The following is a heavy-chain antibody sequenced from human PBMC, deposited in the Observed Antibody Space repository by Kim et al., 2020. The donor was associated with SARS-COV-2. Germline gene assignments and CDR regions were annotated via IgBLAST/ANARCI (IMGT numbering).Heavy chain of an antibody. CDR1: GYSFTSYW. CDR3: ARVTAMVTAGYYYYYYGMDV. D-gene: IGHD5-18*01. CDR2: IYPGDSDT. V-gene: IGHV5-51*01. J-gene: IGHJ6*02. Sequence: GESLKISCKGSGYSFTSYWIGWVRQMPGKGLEWMGIIYPGDSDTRYSPSFQGQVTISADKSISTAYLQWSSLKASDTAMYYCARVTAMVTAGYYYYYYGMDVWGQGTTVTVSS.